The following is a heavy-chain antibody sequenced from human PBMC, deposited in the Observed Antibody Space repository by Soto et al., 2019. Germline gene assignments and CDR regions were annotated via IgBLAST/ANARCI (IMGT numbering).Heavy chain of an antibody. CDR2: IIPIFGTA. CDR1: GGTFSSYA. D-gene: IGHD3-10*01. CDR3: ARRRAGLYYGPGSSYLGYGMDV. J-gene: IGHJ6*02. Sequence: QVQLVQSGAEVKKPGSSVKVSCKASGGTFSSYAISWVRQAPGQGLEWMGGIIPIFGTANYAQKFQGRVTITADESPSTAYMELSSLRSVDAAVYYCARRRAGLYYGPGSSYLGYGMDVWGQGTTVTVSS. V-gene: IGHV1-69*01.